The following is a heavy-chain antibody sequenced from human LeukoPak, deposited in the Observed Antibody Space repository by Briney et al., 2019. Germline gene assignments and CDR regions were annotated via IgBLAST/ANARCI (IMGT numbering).Heavy chain of an antibody. CDR1: GDSVSSNSAT. V-gene: IGHV6-1*01. CDR2: TYYRSKWYN. J-gene: IGHJ5*01. Sequence: SQTLSLTCAISGDSVSSNSATWNWIRQSRSRGLEWLGRTYYRSKWYNDYAVSVKSRITINPDTSKNQFSLQLNSVTPEDTAVYYCTRASGSDWFDSWGQGTLVTVSS. D-gene: IGHD6-19*01. CDR3: TRASGSDWFDS.